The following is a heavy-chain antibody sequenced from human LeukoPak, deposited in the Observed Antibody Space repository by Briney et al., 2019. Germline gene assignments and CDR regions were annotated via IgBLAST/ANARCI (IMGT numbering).Heavy chain of an antibody. J-gene: IGHJ5*02. CDR1: GGSISSYY. CDR3: AREGGSIAAAPFDP. Sequence: SETLSLTCTVSGGSISSYYWSWIRQPAGKGLEWIGRIYTSGSTNYNPSLKSRVTMSVDTSKNQFSLKLSSVTAADTAVYYCAREGGSIAAAPFDPWGQGTLVTVSS. CDR2: IYTSGST. V-gene: IGHV4-4*07. D-gene: IGHD6-13*01.